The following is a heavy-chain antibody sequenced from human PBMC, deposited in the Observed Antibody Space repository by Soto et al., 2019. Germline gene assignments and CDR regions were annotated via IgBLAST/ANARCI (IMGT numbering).Heavy chain of an antibody. CDR3: ANPFPGILGGGLDY. V-gene: IGHV3-23*01. Sequence: EVQLLESGGGLVQPGGSLRLSCAASGFTFSTYAMSWVRQAPGKGLEWVSTLSGDGGNTYYADSVKGRFTISRDNSKNALYLQMNSLRAGDTPVYYCANPFPGILGGGLDYGGQGTPVPVSS. CDR1: GFTFSTYA. J-gene: IGHJ4*02. D-gene: IGHD3-16*01. CDR2: LSGDGGNT.